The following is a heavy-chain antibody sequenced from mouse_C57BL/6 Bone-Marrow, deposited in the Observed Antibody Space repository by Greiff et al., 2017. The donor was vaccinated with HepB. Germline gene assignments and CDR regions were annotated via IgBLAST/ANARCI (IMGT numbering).Heavy chain of an antibody. CDR3: ARSDYYDYDVWFAY. V-gene: IGHV1-55*01. CDR2: IYPGSGST. J-gene: IGHJ3*01. D-gene: IGHD2-4*01. CDR1: GYTFTSYW. Sequence: VQLQESGAELVKPGASVKMSCKASGYTFTSYWITWVKQRPGQGLEWIGDIYPGSGSTNYNEKFKSKATLTVDTSSSTAYMQLSSLTSEDSAVYYCARSDYYDYDVWFAYWGQGTLVTVSA.